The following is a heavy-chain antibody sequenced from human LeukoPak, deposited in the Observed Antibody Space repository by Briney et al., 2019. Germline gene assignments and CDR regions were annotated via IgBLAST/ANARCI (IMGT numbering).Heavy chain of an antibody. J-gene: IGHJ4*02. V-gene: IGHV4-34*01. CDR1: GGSFSGYY. CDR3: ARGRIVGATSATGY. Sequence: PSETLSLTCVVYGGSFSGYYWSWIRQPPGKGLEWIGEINHSGSTNYNPSLKSRVTISVDTSKNQFSLKLSSVTAADTAVYYCARGRIVGATSATGYWGQGTLVTVSS. D-gene: IGHD1-26*01. CDR2: INHSGST.